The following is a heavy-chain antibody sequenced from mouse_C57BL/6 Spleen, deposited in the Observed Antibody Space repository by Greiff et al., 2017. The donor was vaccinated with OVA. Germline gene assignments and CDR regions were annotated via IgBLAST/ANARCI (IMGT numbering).Heavy chain of an antibody. CDR1: GYAFTNYL. V-gene: IGHV1-54*01. D-gene: IGHD1-1*01. CDR2: INPGSGGT. Sequence: QVQLKQSGAELVRPGTSVKVSCKASGYAFTNYLIEWVKQRPGQGLEWIGVINPGSGGTNYNEKFKGKATLTADKSSSTAYMQLSSLTSEDSAVYFCARSDTTVVFDYWGQGTTLTVSS. CDR3: ARSDTTVVFDY. J-gene: IGHJ2*01.